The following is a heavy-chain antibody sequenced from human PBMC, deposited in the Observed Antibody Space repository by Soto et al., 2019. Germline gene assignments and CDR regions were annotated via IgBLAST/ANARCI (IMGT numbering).Heavy chain of an antibody. J-gene: IGHJ4*02. D-gene: IGHD6-19*01. CDR2: IYYTGST. CDR1: GGSVNSGSYY. CDR3: ARGFVSSGWYPHYFDY. V-gene: IGHV4-61*01. Sequence: PSETLSLTCTVSGGSVNSGSYYWSWIRQPPGKGLEWIAYIYYTGSTNYNPSLKSRVTISVDTSKNRFSLKLSSVTAADTAVYYCARGFVSSGWYPHYFDYWGQGTLVTVSS.